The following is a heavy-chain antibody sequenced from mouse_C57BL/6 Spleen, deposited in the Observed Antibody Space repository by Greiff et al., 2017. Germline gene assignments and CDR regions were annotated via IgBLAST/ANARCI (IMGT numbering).Heavy chain of an antibody. CDR3: ARIIYYYGSSYHWYFDV. V-gene: IGHV8-8*01. CDR2: IWWDDDK. Sequence: QVTLKVSGLGIVQPSQTLSLTCSFSGFSLRTFGMGVGWIRQPSGKGLEWLAHIWWDDDKYYNPALKSRLTISKDTSKNQVFLKIANVDTADTATYYCARIIYYYGSSYHWYFDVGGTGTTVTVAS. J-gene: IGHJ1*03. D-gene: IGHD1-1*01. CDR1: GFSLRTFGMG.